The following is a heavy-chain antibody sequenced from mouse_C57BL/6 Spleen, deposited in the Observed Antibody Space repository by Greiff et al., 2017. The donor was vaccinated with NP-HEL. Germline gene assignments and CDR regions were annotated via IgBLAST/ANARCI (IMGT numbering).Heavy chain of an antibody. Sequence: EVKLEESGGGLVQPGGSMKLSCAASGFTFSDAWMDWVRQSPEKGLEWVAEIRNKANNHATYYAEAVKGRFTISRDDSKSSVYLQMNSLRAEDTGIYYCHTSLYYYGSSPYAMDYWGQGTSVTVSS. J-gene: IGHJ4*01. CDR2: IRNKANNHAT. V-gene: IGHV6-6*01. D-gene: IGHD1-1*01. CDR1: GFTFSDAW. CDR3: HTSLYYYGSSPYAMDY.